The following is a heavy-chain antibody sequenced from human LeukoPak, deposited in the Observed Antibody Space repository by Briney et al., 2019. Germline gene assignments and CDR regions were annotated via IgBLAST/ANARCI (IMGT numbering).Heavy chain of an antibody. CDR3: ATDLVVAPFDRSDY. CDR1: GFTFSHAW. J-gene: IGHJ4*02. CDR2: IKSKTDGGTT. Sequence: GGSLRLSCATSGFTFSHAWMSWVRQAPGKGLEWVGRIKSKTDGGTTDYAAPVKGRFTISRDDSKNTLFLQMNSLKTEDTAVYYCATDLVVAPFDRSDYWGQGTLVTVSS. V-gene: IGHV3-15*01. D-gene: IGHD2-15*01.